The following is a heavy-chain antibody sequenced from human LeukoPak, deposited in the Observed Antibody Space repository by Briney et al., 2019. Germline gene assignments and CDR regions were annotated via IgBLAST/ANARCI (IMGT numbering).Heavy chain of an antibody. V-gene: IGHV4-39*01. CDR3: ARHTTANDAFEI. CDR2: IYYSGST. D-gene: IGHD4-17*01. J-gene: IGHJ3*02. CDR1: GGSIRSSTYY. Sequence: SETLSLTCTVSGGSIRSSTYYWGWIRQPPGKGLEWIGSIYYSGSTYYNPSLKSRVTISVDTSKNRFSLKLSSVTAADTSVYYCARHTTANDAFEIWGQGTMVTVSS.